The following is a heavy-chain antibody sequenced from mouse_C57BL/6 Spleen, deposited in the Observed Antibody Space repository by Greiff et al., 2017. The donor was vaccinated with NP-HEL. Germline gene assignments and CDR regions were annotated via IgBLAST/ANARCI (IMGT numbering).Heavy chain of an antibody. D-gene: IGHD2-3*01. J-gene: IGHJ1*03. CDR3: ARSRDGYFSYFDV. CDR2: IDPSDSYT. V-gene: IGHV1-50*01. Sequence: QVQLQQPGAELVKPGASVKLSCKASGYTFTSYWMQWVKQRPGQGLEWIGEIDPSDSYTNYNQKFRGKATLTVDTSSSTAYMQLSSLTSEDSAVYYCARSRDGYFSYFDVWGTGTTVTVSS. CDR1: GYTFTSYW.